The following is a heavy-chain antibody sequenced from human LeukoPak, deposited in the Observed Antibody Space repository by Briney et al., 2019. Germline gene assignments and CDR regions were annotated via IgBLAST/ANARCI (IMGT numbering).Heavy chain of an antibody. J-gene: IGHJ6*02. CDR2: INPSGGST. Sequence: ASVKVSCKASGYTFTSYGISWVRQAPGQGLEWMGIINPSGGSTSYAQKFQGRVTMTRDTSTSTVYMELSSLRSEDTAVYYCALDCSSTSCYVESGMDVWGQGTTVTVSS. D-gene: IGHD2-2*01. V-gene: IGHV1-46*01. CDR1: GYTFTSYG. CDR3: ALDCSSTSCYVESGMDV.